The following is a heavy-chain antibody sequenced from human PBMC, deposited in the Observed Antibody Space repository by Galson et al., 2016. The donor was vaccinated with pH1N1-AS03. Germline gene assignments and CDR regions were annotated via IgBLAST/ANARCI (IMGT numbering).Heavy chain of an antibody. CDR2: VSARGTT. CDR1: GASVSHYASY. Sequence: SETLSLTCSVSGASVSHYASYWGWIRQAPGKGLEWIATVSARGTTYHNPSLDSQPTISLDTSKNHFSLTLTSVTAADTAMYYCARDRRDCSGGSCSQDGWFDPWGQGTLVVVSS. D-gene: IGHD2-15*01. V-gene: IGHV4-39*07. CDR3: ARDRRDCSGGSCSQDGWFDP. J-gene: IGHJ5*02.